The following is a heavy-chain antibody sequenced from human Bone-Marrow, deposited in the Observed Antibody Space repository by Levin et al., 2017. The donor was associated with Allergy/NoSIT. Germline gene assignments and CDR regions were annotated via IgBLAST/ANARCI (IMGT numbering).Heavy chain of an antibody. V-gene: IGHV4-59*08. J-gene: IGHJ3*02. CDR1: GGSISSYY. CDR2: IYYSGST. D-gene: IGHD2-15*01. CDR3: ARLSGGSHDAFDS. Sequence: PSETLSLTCTVSGGSISSYYWSWIRQPPGKGLEWIGYIYYSGSTNYNPSLKSRVTIPVDTSKNQFSLKLSSVTAADTAVYYCARLSGGSHDAFDSWGQGTMVTVSS.